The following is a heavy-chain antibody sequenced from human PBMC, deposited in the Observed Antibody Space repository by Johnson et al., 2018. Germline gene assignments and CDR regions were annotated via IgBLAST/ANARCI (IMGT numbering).Heavy chain of an antibody. CDR2: ISYDGSNK. CDR1: GFTFSSYG. CDR3: AKESGGGRGAFDI. V-gene: IGHV3-30*18. J-gene: IGHJ3*02. Sequence: VQLVETGGGVVQPGRSLRLSCAASGFTFSSYGMHWVRQAPGKGLEWVAVISYDGSNKYYADSLKGRFTISRDNSKNPLYLQMNSLGAGDTAVYYCAKESGGGRGAFDIWGQGTMVTVSS. D-gene: IGHD1-26*01.